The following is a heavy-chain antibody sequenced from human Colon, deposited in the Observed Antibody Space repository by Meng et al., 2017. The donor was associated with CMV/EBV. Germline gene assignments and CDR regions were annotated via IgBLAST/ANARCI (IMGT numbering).Heavy chain of an antibody. CDR3: ARDGTVYYYGMDV. V-gene: IGHV3-7*01. CDR2: IKQDGSEK. Sequence: GGPLRLSCAASGFTFSSYSMNWVRQAPGKGLEWVANIKQDGSEKYYVDSVKGRFTISRDNAKNSLYLQMNSLRAEDTAVYYCARDGTVYYYGMDVWGQGTTVTVSS. J-gene: IGHJ6*02. D-gene: IGHD1-1*01. CDR1: GFTFSSYS.